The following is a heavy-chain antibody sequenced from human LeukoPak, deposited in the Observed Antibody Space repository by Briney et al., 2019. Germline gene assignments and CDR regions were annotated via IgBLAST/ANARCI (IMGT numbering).Heavy chain of an antibody. CDR2: IIPIFGTA. D-gene: IGHD5-18*01. V-gene: IGHV1-69*01. CDR3: ARRSYAYYYGMDV. J-gene: IGHJ6*04. CDR1: GGTFSSYA. Sequence: KISCKASGGTFSSYAISWVRQAPGQGLEWMGGIIPIFGTANYAQKFQGRVTITADESTSTAYMELSSLRSEDTAVYYCARRSYAYYYGMDVWGKGTTVTVSS.